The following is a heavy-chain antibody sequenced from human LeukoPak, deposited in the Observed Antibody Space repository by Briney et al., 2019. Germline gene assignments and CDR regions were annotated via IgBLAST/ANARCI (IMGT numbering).Heavy chain of an antibody. D-gene: IGHD4-23*01. V-gene: IGHV1-46*01. CDR1: GYTFTSYY. Sequence: ASVKVSCKASGYTFTSYYMHWVRQAPGQGLEWMGIINPSGGSTSYAQKFRGRVTMTRDTSTSTVYMELSSLRSEDTAVYYCAREPPLTTVVTPEDAFDIWGQGTMVTVSS. CDR3: AREPPLTTVVTPEDAFDI. CDR2: INPSGGST. J-gene: IGHJ3*02.